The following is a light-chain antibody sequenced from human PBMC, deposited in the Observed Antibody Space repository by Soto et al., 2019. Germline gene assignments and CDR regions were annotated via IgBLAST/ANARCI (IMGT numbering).Light chain of an antibody. Sequence: DIQMTQSPSSLSASVGDRVTITCRASQSISSYLNWYQQKPGKAPKLLSYAASSLQSGVPSRFSGSGSGTAFTLTISSLQPEDFATYYCQQSYSTPWTFGQGTKVEIK. CDR2: AAS. CDR1: QSISSY. J-gene: IGKJ1*01. CDR3: QQSYSTPWT. V-gene: IGKV1-39*01.